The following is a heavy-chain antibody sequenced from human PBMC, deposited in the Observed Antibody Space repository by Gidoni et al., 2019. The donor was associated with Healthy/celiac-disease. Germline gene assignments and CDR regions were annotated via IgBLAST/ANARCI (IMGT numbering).Heavy chain of an antibody. V-gene: IGHV3-30-3*01. J-gene: IGHJ3*02. CDR3: ARDCLDAFDI. Sequence: APGKGLEWVAVISYDGSNKYYADSVKGRFTISRDNSKNTLYLQMNSLRAEDTAVYYCARDCLDAFDIWGQGTMVTVSS. CDR2: ISYDGSNK.